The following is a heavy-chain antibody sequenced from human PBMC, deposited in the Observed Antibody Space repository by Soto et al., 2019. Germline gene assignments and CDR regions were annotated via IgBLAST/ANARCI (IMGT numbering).Heavy chain of an antibody. D-gene: IGHD3-22*01. CDR3: ASSDYDSSGSDY. J-gene: IGHJ4*02. Sequence: QVQLVQSGAEVKKPGSSVKVSCKASGGTFSSYAISWVRQAPGQGLEWMGGIIPIFGTAKYAQKFQGRVTITAYESRSTAYMELSSLRSEDTAVYYCASSDYDSSGSDYWGQGTLVTVSS. CDR1: GGTFSSYA. CDR2: IIPIFGTA. V-gene: IGHV1-69*01.